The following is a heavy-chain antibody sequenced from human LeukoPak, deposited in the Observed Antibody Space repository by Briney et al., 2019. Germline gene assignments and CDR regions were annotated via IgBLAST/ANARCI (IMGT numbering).Heavy chain of an antibody. Sequence: SVKVSCKASGDTFSSYAISWVRQAPGQGLEWMGGIIPIFGTANYAQKFQGRVTITTDESTSTAYMELSSLRSEDTAVYYCARGQTYYYDSSGHSFYYYYYMDVWGKGTTVTVSS. CDR1: GDTFSSYA. D-gene: IGHD3-22*01. J-gene: IGHJ6*03. CDR2: IIPIFGTA. CDR3: ARGQTYYYDSSGHSFYYYYYMDV. V-gene: IGHV1-69*05.